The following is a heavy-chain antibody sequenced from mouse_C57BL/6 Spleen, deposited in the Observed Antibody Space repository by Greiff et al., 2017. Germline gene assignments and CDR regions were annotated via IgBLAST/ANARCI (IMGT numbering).Heavy chain of an antibody. J-gene: IGHJ1*03. CDR3: ARESNYWYFDV. CDR1: GYSITSGYY. Sequence: DVKLQESGPGLVKPSQSLSLTCSVTGYSITSGYYWNWIRQFPGNKLEWMGYISYDGSNNYNPSLKNRISITRDTSKNQFFLKLNSVTTEDTATYYCARESNYWYFDVWGTGTTVTVSS. V-gene: IGHV3-6*01. CDR2: ISYDGSN. D-gene: IGHD2-5*01.